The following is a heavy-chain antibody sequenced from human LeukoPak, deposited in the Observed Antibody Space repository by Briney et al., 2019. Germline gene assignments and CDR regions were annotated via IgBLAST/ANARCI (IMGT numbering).Heavy chain of an antibody. CDR1: GGSFSGYY. V-gene: IGHV4-34*01. J-gene: IGHJ3*02. CDR2: INHSGST. Sequence: SETLSLTCAVYGGSFSGYYWSWIRQPPGKGLEWIGEINHSGSTYYNPSLKSRVTISVDTSKNQFSLKLSSVTAADTAVYYCARQLRGAFDIWGQGTMVTVSS. CDR3: ARQLRGAFDI. D-gene: IGHD1-26*01.